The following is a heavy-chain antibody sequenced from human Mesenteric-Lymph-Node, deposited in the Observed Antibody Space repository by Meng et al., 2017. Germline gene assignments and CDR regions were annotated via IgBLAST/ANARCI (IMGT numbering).Heavy chain of an antibody. V-gene: IGHV6-1*02. Sequence: QGQLQKSGPGLVKPSQTLSLTWAISGDSVSSIDATWNWIRQSPSRGLEWLGRTYYRSKWFNTYAVSVKSRIIINPDTSKNQFSLELYSVTPEDTAIYFCARTSSNWDGYGPHWFDPWGQGTLVTVSS. CDR3: ARTSSNWDGYGPHWFDP. CDR1: GDSVSSIDAT. D-gene: IGHD6-13*01. CDR2: TYYRSKWFN. J-gene: IGHJ5*02.